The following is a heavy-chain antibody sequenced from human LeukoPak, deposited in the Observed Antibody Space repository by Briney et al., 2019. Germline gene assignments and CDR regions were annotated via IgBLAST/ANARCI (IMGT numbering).Heavy chain of an antibody. J-gene: IGHJ3*02. CDR2: IYYSGST. V-gene: IGHV4-61*05. D-gene: IGHD3-16*01. Sequence: SETLSLTCTVSGGSISSSSYYWSWIRQPPGKGLEWIGYIYYSGSTNYNPSLKSRVTISVDTSKNQFSLKLSSVTAADTAVYYCARHRVLGEDDAFDIWGQGTMVTVSS. CDR3: ARHRVLGEDDAFDI. CDR1: GGSISSSSYY.